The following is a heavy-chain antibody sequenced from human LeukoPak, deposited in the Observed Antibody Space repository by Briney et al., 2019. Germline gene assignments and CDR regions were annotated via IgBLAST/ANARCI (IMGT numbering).Heavy chain of an antibody. CDR2: IYPGDSDT. J-gene: IGHJ4*02. V-gene: IGHV5-51*01. CDR1: GYSFTSYW. Sequence: GESLQISCKGSGYSFTSYWIGWVRQMPGEGREWMGIIYPGDSDTRYSPSFQGQVTISADKSISTAYLQWSSLKASDTAIYYCATFSGSYYYFDYWGQGTLVTVSS. CDR3: ATFSGSYYYFDY. D-gene: IGHD1-26*01.